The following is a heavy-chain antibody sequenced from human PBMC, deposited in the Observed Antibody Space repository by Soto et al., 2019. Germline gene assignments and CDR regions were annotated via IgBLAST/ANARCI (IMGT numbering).Heavy chain of an antibody. CDR2: IDPSDSYT. D-gene: IGHD3-22*01. J-gene: IGHJ5*02. CDR1: GYSFTIYW. Sequence: PGESLKISCRGSGYSFTIYWISWVRQMPGKGLEWMGRIDPSDSYTNYSPSFQGHVTISADKSISTAYLQWSSLKASDTAMYYCARHPIITSGFDPWGQGTLVTVSS. V-gene: IGHV5-10-1*01. CDR3: ARHPIITSGFDP.